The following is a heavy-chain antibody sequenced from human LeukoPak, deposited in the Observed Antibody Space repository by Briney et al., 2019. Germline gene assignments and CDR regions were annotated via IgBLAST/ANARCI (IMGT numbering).Heavy chain of an antibody. V-gene: IGHV3-7*01. CDR3: ARGVAYDYGDLTYWFDP. Sequence: GGSLRLSCAASGFTFSSYWMHWVRQAPGKGLEWVANIKQDGSEKYYVDSVKGRFTISRDNAKNSLYLQMNSLRAEDTAVYYCARGVAYDYGDLTYWFDPWGQGTLVTVSS. J-gene: IGHJ5*02. CDR2: IKQDGSEK. CDR1: GFTFSSYW. D-gene: IGHD4-17*01.